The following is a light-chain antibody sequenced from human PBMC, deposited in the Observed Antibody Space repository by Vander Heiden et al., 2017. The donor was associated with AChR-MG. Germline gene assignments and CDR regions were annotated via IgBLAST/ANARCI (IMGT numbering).Light chain of an antibody. CDR2: GNS. Sequence: QSVLTQPPSVSGAPGQRVTISCTGSSSHIGAGYDVHWYPQLPGTAPKLLIYGNSSRPAGVPDRFSGSKSGTSASLAITGLQAEDEADYYCQSYDSSLSGSVFGGGTKLTVL. J-gene: IGLJ3*02. CDR3: QSYDSSLSGSV. CDR1: SSHIGAGYD. V-gene: IGLV1-40*01.